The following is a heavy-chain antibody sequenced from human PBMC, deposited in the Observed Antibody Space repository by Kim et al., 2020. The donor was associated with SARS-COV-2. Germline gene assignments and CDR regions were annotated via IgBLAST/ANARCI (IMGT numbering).Heavy chain of an antibody. CDR3: ARSGGGIGFFDY. V-gene: IGHV5-51*01. Sequence: RDSPSFQGQVTISADKSISTAYLRWSSLKASDTAKYYCARSGGGIGFFDYWGQGTLVTVSS. D-gene: IGHD3-16*01. J-gene: IGHJ4*02.